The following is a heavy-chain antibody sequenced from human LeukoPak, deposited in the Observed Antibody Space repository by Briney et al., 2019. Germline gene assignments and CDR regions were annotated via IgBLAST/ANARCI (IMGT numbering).Heavy chain of an antibody. CDR3: ASMGGFAFDI. Sequence: SETLSLTCTVSGDSISRGGGSWSWVRQHPGKGLEWIGYVHYSGSTYEAPSLRSRLTMSLDTSKNHFTLKLSSVTAADTAVYYCASMGGFAFDIWGQGTTVTVSS. J-gene: IGHJ3*02. D-gene: IGHD3-16*01. CDR1: GDSISRGGGS. CDR2: VHYSGST. V-gene: IGHV4-31*03.